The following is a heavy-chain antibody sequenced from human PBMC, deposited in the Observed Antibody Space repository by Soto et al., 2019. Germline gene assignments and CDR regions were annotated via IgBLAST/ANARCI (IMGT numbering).Heavy chain of an antibody. Sequence: QVQLVQSGAEVKKPGASVKVSCKASGQTFTSYAMHWVRQAPGQGLEWMGWINAGNGNTKYSEKFQGRVTLTMDTSASTAYMELTTLTSEDTAVYYCARARLQWLILAFDVWGQGTVVAVSS. J-gene: IGHJ3*01. CDR2: INAGNGNT. CDR3: ARARLQWLILAFDV. CDR1: GQTFTSYA. V-gene: IGHV1-3*01. D-gene: IGHD6-19*01.